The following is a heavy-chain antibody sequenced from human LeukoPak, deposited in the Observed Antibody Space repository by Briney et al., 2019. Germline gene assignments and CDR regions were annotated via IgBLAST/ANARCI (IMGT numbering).Heavy chain of an antibody. CDR2: IYHSGST. CDR3: ARHYLYDTSGDGTYYFDY. D-gene: IGHD3-22*01. V-gene: IGHV4-38-2*02. CDR1: GYSINSGYH. J-gene: IGHJ4*02. Sequence: SETLSLTCIVSGYSINSGYHWGWIRQPPGKGLEWIGSIYHSGSTCYNPSLKSRVTISIDTSKNQFSLKLSSVTAADTAVHYCARHYLYDTSGDGTYYFDYWGQGTLVTVSS.